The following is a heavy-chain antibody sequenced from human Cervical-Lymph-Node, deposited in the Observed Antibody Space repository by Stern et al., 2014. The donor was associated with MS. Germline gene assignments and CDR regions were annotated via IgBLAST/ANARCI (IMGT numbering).Heavy chain of an antibody. CDR1: GFTFSSYG. D-gene: IGHD6-19*01. V-gene: IGHV3-33*01. CDR3: ARVRSSGWYSNYGMDV. CDR2: IWYDGSNK. J-gene: IGHJ6*02. Sequence: MQLVESGGGVVQPGRSLRLSCAASGFTFSSYGMHWVRQAPGKGLEWVAVIWYDGSNKYYADSVKGRLPISRDNSKNTLYLQMNSLRAEDTAVYYCARVRSSGWYSNYGMDVWGQGTTVTVSS.